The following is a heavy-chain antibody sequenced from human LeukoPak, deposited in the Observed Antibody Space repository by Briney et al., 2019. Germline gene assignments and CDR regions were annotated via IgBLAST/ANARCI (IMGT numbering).Heavy chain of an antibody. CDR2: ISSRSSYI. J-gene: IGHJ4*02. CDR1: GFTFSSYS. CDR3: AVDPRERRDY. Sequence: PRGSLRLSCAASGFTFSSYSMNWVRQAPGKGLEWVSSISSRSSYIYQADSTKGRFTISRDNAKNSLYLQMNNLRAEDTAIYYCAVDPRERRDYWGQGTLVSVSS. V-gene: IGHV3-21*01. D-gene: IGHD6-25*01.